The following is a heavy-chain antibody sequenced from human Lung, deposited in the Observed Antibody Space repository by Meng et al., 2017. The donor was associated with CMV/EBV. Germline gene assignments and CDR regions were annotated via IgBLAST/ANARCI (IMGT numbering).Heavy chain of an antibody. Sequence: CTAPGGPIGSSSYYWGWIRQPPGKGREWIGSIYYSGSTYYNPSLKSRVTISVDTSKNQFSLKLSSVTAAATAVYYYASTNYDFWSGYWGGKFDFXDPGXLVTVSS. CDR2: IYYSGST. J-gene: IGHJ4*02. V-gene: IGHV4-39*07. D-gene: IGHD3-3*01. CDR3: ASTNYDFWSGYWGGKFDF. CDR1: GGPIGSSSYY.